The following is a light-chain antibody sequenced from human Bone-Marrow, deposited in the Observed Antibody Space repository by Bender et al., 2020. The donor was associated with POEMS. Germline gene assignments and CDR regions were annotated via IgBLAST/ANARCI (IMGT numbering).Light chain of an antibody. V-gene: IGLV1-44*01. CDR1: SSNIGTNP. J-gene: IGLJ3*02. CDR3: AAWEDSLNGWV. CDR2: LNN. Sequence: QSVLTQPPSASGTPGQRVTISCSGSSSNIGTNPVNWYQQLPGTAPKLLIYLNNQRPSGVPDRFSDSKSGTSASLAISGLQSEDEADYYCAAWEDSLNGWVFGGGTKLTVL.